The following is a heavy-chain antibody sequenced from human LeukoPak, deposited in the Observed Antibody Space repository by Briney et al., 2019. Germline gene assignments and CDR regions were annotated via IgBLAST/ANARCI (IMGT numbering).Heavy chain of an antibody. V-gene: IGHV3-30*18. Sequence: GRSLRLSCADSGFTFSSYGMHWVRQAPGKGLEWVVVISYDGSNKYYADSVKGRFTISRDNSKNTLYLQMNSLRAEDTAVYYCANYVDYWGQGTLVTVSS. CDR3: ANYVDY. CDR1: GFTFSSYG. CDR2: ISYDGSNK. J-gene: IGHJ4*02.